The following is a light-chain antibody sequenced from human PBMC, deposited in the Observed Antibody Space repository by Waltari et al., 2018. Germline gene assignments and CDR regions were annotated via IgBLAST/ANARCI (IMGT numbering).Light chain of an antibody. J-gene: IGLJ3*02. V-gene: IGLV2-14*03. CDR1: GGDVGGYNY. CDR3: ASYAGRSTLL. CDR2: DVT. Sequence: QPALTQPVSLSGSPGQSITISCTGTGGDVGGYNYVTWYQQHPGNAPKLIISDVTKRPSGVSHRFSGYMSGNTASLTISGLQAEDEAGYHCASYAGRSTLLFGGGTKLTVL.